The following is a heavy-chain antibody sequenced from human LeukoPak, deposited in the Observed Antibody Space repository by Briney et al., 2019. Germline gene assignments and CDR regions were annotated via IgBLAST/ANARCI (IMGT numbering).Heavy chain of an antibody. V-gene: IGHV4-30-4*01. D-gene: IGHD6-6*01. CDR1: GGSISSGDYY. CDR2: IYYSGST. Sequence: PSQTLSLTCTVSGGSISSGDYYWSWIRQPPGKGLEWIGYIYYSGSTYYNPSLKSRVTISVDTSKNQFSLKLSSVTAADTAVYYCARQVAARWAYYYYYYMDVWGKGTTVTVSS. J-gene: IGHJ6*03. CDR3: ARQVAARWAYYYYYYMDV.